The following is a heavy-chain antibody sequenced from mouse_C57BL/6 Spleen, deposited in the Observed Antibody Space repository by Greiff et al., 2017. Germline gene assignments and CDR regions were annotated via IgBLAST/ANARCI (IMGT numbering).Heavy chain of an antibody. CDR3: ARPLITTVVAPLD. CDR1: GFNIKNTY. Sequence: EVQRVESVAELVRPGASVKLSCTASGFNIKNTYMHWVKQRPEQGLEWIGRIDPANGNTKYAPKFQGKATITADTSSNTAYLQLSSLTSEDAAIYYCARPLITTVVAPLDWGQGTTLTVSS. CDR2: IDPANGNT. J-gene: IGHJ2*01. V-gene: IGHV14-3*01. D-gene: IGHD1-1*01.